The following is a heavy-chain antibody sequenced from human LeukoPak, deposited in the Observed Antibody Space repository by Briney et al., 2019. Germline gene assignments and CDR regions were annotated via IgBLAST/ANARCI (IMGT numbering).Heavy chain of an antibody. CDR2: INPNSGGT. CDR1: GYTFTSHY. J-gene: IGHJ4*02. Sequence: ASVKVSCKASGYTFTSHYMHWVRQAPGQGLEWMGWINPNSGGTNYAQKFQGRVTMTRDTSISTAYMELSRLRSDDTAVYYCSRWASDLEWFIPFDYWGQGTLVTVSS. D-gene: IGHD3-3*01. CDR3: SRWASDLEWFIPFDY. V-gene: IGHV1-2*02.